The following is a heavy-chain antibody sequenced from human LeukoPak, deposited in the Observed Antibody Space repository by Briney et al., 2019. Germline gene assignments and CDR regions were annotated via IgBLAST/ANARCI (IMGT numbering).Heavy chain of an antibody. Sequence: GGSLRLSCAASGFTFSSYAMSWVRQAPGKGLEWVSAISGSGGSTYYADSVKGRFTISRDNSKNTLYLQMNSLRAEDTAVYYCAKAGAYDILTGYSPYYYYYGMDVWGQGTTVTVS. V-gene: IGHV3-23*01. D-gene: IGHD3-9*01. CDR2: ISGSGGST. CDR1: GFTFSSYA. CDR3: AKAGAYDILTGYSPYYYYYGMDV. J-gene: IGHJ6*02.